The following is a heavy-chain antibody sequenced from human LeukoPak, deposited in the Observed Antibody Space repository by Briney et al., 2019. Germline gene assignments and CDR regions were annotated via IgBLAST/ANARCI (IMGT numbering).Heavy chain of an antibody. CDR2: IWYDGSNK. J-gene: IGHJ4*02. D-gene: IGHD4-17*01. CDR3: ARARTTRGFDY. Sequence: GGSLRLSCAASGFTFNSYGIHWVRQAPGKGLEWVAFIWYDGSNKYYADSVKGRFTISRDNSKNMLYLQMNSLRAEDTAVYYCARARTTRGFDYWGQGTLVTVSS. V-gene: IGHV3-33*08. CDR1: GFTFNSYG.